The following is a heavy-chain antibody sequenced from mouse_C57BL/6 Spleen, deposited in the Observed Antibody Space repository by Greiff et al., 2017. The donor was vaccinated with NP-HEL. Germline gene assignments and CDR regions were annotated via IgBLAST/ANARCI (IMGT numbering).Heavy chain of an antibody. D-gene: IGHD4-1*01. J-gene: IGHJ4*01. CDR3: VRHEGSLGPEDAMDY. CDR2: IRSKSNNYAT. Sequence: EVQLVESGGGLVQPKGSLKLSCAASGFSFNTYAMNWVRQAPGKGLEWVARIRSKSNNYATYYADSVKDRFTISRDDSESMLYLQMNNLKTEDTAMYYCVRHEGSLGPEDAMDYWGQGTSVTVSS. V-gene: IGHV10-1*01. CDR1: GFSFNTYA.